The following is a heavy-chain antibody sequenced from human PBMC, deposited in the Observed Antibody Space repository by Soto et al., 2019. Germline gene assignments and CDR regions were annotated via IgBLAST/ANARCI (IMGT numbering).Heavy chain of an antibody. V-gene: IGHV1-24*01. CDR1: GYTLTELS. D-gene: IGHD3-22*01. CDR2: FDPEDGET. J-gene: IGHJ3*02. Sequence: ASVKVSCKVSGYTLTELSMHWVRQAPGKGLEWMGGFDPEDGETIYAQKFQGRVTMTEDTSTDTAYMELSSLRSEDTAVYYCATGPYDSSGPDAFDIWGQGTMVTVSS. CDR3: ATGPYDSSGPDAFDI.